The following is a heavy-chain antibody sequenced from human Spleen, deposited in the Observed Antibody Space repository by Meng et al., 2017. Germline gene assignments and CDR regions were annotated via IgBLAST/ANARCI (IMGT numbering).Heavy chain of an antibody. D-gene: IGHD3-22*01. Sequence: GGSLRLSCKASGYTFTSYWIGWVRQMPGKGLEWMGIISPGDSDAKYSPSFQGQVTISADTSINTAYLQWSSLKASDTAMYYCARMYYFHRTAYQNYFDPWGQGNQV. CDR2: ISPGDSDA. J-gene: IGHJ5*02. V-gene: IGHV5-51*01. CDR1: GYTFTSYW. CDR3: ARMYYFHRTAYQNYFDP.